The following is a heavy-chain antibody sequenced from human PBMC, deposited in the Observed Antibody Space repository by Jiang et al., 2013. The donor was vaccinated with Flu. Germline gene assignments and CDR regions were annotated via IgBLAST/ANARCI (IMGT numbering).Heavy chain of an antibody. D-gene: IGHD6-19*01. CDR2: IIPILGIA. CDR3: ASLRGLRGIGVAGKLFDYGMDV. CDR1: GGTFSSYA. J-gene: IGHJ6*04. V-gene: IGHV1-69*04. Sequence: SGAEVKKPGSSVKVSCKASGGTFSSYAISWVRQAPGQGLEWMGRIIPILGIANYAQKFQGRVTITADKSTSTAYMELSSLRSEDTAVYYCASLRGLRGIGVAGKLFDYGMDVWGKGTT.